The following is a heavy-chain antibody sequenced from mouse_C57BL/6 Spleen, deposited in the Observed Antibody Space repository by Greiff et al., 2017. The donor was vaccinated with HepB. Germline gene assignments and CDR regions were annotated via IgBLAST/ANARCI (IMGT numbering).Heavy chain of an antibody. Sequence: VMLVESGPGLVAPSQRLSIPCTVSGFSLTSYGVSGVRQPPGKGLEWLGVIWGDGSTNYHSALISRLSISKDNSKSQVFLKLNSLQTDDTATYYCAKTDSSCPCFAYWGQGTLVTVSA. J-gene: IGHJ3*01. CDR1: GFSLTSYG. D-gene: IGHD3-2*01. CDR2: IWGDGST. CDR3: AKTDSSCPCFAY. V-gene: IGHV2-3*01.